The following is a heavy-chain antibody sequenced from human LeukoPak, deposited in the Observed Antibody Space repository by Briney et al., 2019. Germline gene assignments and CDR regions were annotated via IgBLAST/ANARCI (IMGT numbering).Heavy chain of an antibody. CDR3: ARHMWDPRGYDTPFDY. CDR2: MNPNSGNT. V-gene: IGHV1-8*03. J-gene: IGHJ4*02. D-gene: IGHD5-12*01. Sequence: ASVKVSCKASGYTFTSYDINWVRQATGQGLEWMGWMNPNSGNTGYAQKFQGGVTITRNTSISTAYMGLSSLRSEDTAVYYCARHMWDPRGYDTPFDYWGQGTLVTVSS. CDR1: GYTFTSYD.